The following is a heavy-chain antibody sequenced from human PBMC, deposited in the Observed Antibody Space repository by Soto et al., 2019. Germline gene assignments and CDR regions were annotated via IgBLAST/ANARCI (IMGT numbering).Heavy chain of an antibody. Sequence: QVQLVQSGAEVKKPGASVKVSCKASGYSFNTYAMHWVRQAPGQRLEWLAWINAGNVNTKYSQKFPGRLTVSRDRSVSTAYMELTSLTYEDTAVYYCARAMGQHLVMMSYYYAMDAWGQGTRVTLSS. CDR2: INAGNVNT. CDR1: GYSFNTYA. CDR3: ARAMGQHLVMMSYYYAMDA. J-gene: IGHJ6*01. D-gene: IGHD6-6*01. V-gene: IGHV1-3*01.